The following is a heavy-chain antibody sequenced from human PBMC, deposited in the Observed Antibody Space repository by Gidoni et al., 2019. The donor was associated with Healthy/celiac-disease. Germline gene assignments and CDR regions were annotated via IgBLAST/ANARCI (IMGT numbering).Heavy chain of an antibody. CDR1: GYSFTTHL. CDR3: TRSYCTPNSCYEGGFGY. J-gene: IGHJ4*02. CDR2: INAGNGNT. V-gene: IGHV1-3*01. Sequence: QLVQSGAEVKEPGASVKVSCKASGYSFTTHLVHWVRQAAGQGLEWMGGINAGNGNTKYSQNFQGRVTFTRDTYATTVYMELSNLRSEDTAIYYCTRSYCTPNSCYEGGFGYWGQGTLVTVSS. D-gene: IGHD2-2*01.